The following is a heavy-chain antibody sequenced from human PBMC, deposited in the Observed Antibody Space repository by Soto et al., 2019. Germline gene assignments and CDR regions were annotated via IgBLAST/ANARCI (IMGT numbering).Heavy chain of an antibody. CDR3: ARDSEWELPERYYFDY. J-gene: IGHJ4*02. CDR2: ISYDGSNK. CDR1: GFTFISYA. D-gene: IGHD1-26*01. Sequence: GGSLRLSCAASGFTFISYAMHWVRQAPGKGLEWVAVISYDGSNKYYADSVKGRFTISRDNSKNMLYLQMNSLRAEDTAVYYCARDSEWELPERYYFDYWGQGTLVTVSS. V-gene: IGHV3-30-3*01.